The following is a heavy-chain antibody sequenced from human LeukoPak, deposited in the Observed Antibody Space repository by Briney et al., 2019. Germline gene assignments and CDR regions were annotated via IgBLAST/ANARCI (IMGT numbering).Heavy chain of an antibody. D-gene: IGHD5-18*01. Sequence: GGSLRLSCAASGFTFSSYGMGWVRQAPGKGLEWVSVISGSGGNTYYADSVKGRFTISRDNSKNTLYLQMNSLRAEDTAVYYCAKVGGYSYGYCFDYWGQGTLVSVSS. CDR2: ISGSGGNT. V-gene: IGHV3-23*01. J-gene: IGHJ4*02. CDR3: AKVGGYSYGYCFDY. CDR1: GFTFSSYG.